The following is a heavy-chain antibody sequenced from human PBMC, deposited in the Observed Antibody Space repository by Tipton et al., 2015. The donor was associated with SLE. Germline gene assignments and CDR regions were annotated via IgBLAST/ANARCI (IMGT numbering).Heavy chain of an antibody. J-gene: IGHJ4*02. CDR3: ARRGSSLGFPLDY. Sequence: TLSLTCTVSRASISSHSWNWIRQPAGKGLEWIGRIYSSGNTIYNPSLKSRVTISVDTSKNQFSLKLSSVTAADTAVYYCARRGSSLGFPLDYWGQGTLVTVSS. CDR1: RASISSHS. D-gene: IGHD6-6*01. V-gene: IGHV4-4*07. CDR2: IYSSGNT.